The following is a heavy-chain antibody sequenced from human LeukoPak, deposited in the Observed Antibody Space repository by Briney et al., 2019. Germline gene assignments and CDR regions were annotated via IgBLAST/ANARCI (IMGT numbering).Heavy chain of an antibody. CDR2: IYHTGHT. Sequence: SETLSLTCTVSGDSVSSYYWSWIRQPPGKGLEWIGYIYHTGHTEYNPSLKSRVSISLDTSKSQFSLKLNSVTAADTAVYYCARSITYSYGYFDYWGQGTLVTVSS. CDR3: ARSITYSYGYFDY. CDR1: GDSVSSYY. V-gene: IGHV4-59*02. D-gene: IGHD5-18*01. J-gene: IGHJ4*02.